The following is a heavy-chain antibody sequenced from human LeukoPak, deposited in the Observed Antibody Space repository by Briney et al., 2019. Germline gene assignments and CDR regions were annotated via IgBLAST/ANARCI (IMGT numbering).Heavy chain of an antibody. J-gene: IGHJ4*02. CDR2: ISGSGGSK. V-gene: IGHV3-23*01. D-gene: IGHD2-2*01. CDR3: AKGRDIVVVPAWDY. CDR1: GFIFSSYA. Sequence: PGGSVRLSCAASGFIFSSYAMSWVRQAPGKGREWVSAISGSGGSKYYADSVKGRFNISGDNSKNTLYLQMNSLRAEDTAVYYCAKGRDIVVVPAWDYWGQGTLVTVSS.